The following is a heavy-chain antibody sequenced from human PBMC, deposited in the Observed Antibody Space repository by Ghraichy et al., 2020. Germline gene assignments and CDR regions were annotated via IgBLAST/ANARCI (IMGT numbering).Heavy chain of an antibody. CDR1: GFTFSSYG. D-gene: IGHD3-22*01. V-gene: IGHV3-23*01. CDR2: ISGGGGST. J-gene: IGHJ4*02. Sequence: GSLRLSCAASGFTFSSYGMSWVRQAPGKGLEWVSAISGGGGSTFYADSVKGRFTISRDNSRNTLYLQMNSLRAEDTAVYFCVKDLPDYYYDSSVIFDYWGQGTLVTVSS. CDR3: VKDLPDYYYDSSVIFDY.